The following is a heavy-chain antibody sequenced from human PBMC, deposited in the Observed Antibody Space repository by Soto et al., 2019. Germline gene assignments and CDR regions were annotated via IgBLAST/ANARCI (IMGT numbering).Heavy chain of an antibody. CDR2: VSKSDYT. J-gene: IGHJ5*02. V-gene: IGHV3-21*01. D-gene: IGHD2-21*01. Sequence: PGGSLRLSCTVSGFYFNNYGINWVRQPPGKGLEWVSSVSKSDYTYYSDSVKGRFTISRDNAKNSLYLQMNSLRDEDTAVYYCARDKGGAVIGLNWFDPWGHGTLVTVSS. CDR1: GFYFNNYG. CDR3: ARDKGGAVIGLNWFDP.